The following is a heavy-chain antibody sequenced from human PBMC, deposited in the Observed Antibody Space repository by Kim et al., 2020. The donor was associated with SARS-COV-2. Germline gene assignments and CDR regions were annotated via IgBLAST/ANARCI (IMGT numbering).Heavy chain of an antibody. CDR3: AKSFSGSYFGYDY. J-gene: IGHJ4*02. V-gene: IGHV3-30*18. CDR2: ISYDGTKK. CDR1: GFSFNTYG. Sequence: GGSLRLSCAASGFSFNTYGMHWVRQSPGKGLEWVAVISYDGTKKYYVDSVKGRFTISRDNSKNTLYLQMNSLRIEDTAVYYCAKSFSGSYFGYDYWGKGTLVTVS. D-gene: IGHD1-26*01.